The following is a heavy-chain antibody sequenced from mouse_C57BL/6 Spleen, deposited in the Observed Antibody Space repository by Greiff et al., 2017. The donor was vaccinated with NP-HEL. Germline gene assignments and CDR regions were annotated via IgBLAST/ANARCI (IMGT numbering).Heavy chain of an antibody. CDR2: ISDGGSYT. D-gene: IGHD2-1*01. J-gene: IGHJ2*01. V-gene: IGHV5-4*03. Sequence: DVMLVESGGGLVKPGGSLKLSCAASGFTFSSYAMSWVRQTPEKRLEWVATISDGGSYTYYPDNVKGRFTISRDNAKNNLYLQMSHLKSEDTAMYYCARAPYGNYAGEYYFDYWGQGTTLTVSS. CDR3: ARAPYGNYAGEYYFDY. CDR1: GFTFSSYA.